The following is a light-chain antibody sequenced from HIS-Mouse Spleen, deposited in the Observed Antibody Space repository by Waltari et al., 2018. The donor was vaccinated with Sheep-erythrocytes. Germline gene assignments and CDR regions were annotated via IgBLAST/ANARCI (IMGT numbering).Light chain of an antibody. Sequence: EIVLTQSPATLSLSPGERATLSCRASQSVSSYLAWYQQKPGQAPRLLIYDASSRATGIPDRFSGSGSGTDFTLKISRVEAEDVGVYYCMQGTHWPQYTFGQGTKLEIK. J-gene: IGKJ2*01. V-gene: IGKV3-11*01. CDR1: QSVSSY. CDR2: DAS. CDR3: MQGTHWPQYT.